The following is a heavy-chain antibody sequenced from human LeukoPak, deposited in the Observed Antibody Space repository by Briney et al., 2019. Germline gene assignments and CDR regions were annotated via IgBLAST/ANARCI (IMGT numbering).Heavy chain of an antibody. CDR2: ISGSGGST. V-gene: IGHV3-23*01. D-gene: IGHD3-10*01. Sequence: PGGSLRLSCAVSAFIVSNNDLPCVRQAPGKGLEWVSAISGSGGSTYYADSVKGRFTISRDNSKNTLYLQMNSLRAEDTAVYYCAKGGFGRGVDYWGQGTLVTVSS. CDR1: AFIVSNND. CDR3: AKGGFGRGVDY. J-gene: IGHJ4*02.